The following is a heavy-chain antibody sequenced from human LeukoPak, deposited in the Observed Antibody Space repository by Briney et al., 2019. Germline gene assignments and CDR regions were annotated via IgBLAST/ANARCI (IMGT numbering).Heavy chain of an antibody. CDR2: ISGSGDST. CDR1: GFTFSDYA. Sequence: TGGSLRLSCAAAGFTFSDYAMTWVRQAPGKGLEWVSIISGSGDSTYYADSVKGRFTISRDNSKNTLYLQMNSLRADDTAVYYCAKESGYDVDFDYWGQGTLVTVSS. V-gene: IGHV3-23*01. D-gene: IGHD5-12*01. CDR3: AKESGYDVDFDY. J-gene: IGHJ4*02.